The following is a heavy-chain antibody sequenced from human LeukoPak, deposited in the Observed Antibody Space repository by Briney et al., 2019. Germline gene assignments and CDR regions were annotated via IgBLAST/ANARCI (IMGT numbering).Heavy chain of an antibody. CDR3: ARGVYIAAAQYGY. D-gene: IGHD6-13*01. J-gene: IGHJ4*02. CDR1: GGSISSYY. V-gene: IGHV4-59*01. Sequence: PSETLFLTCTVSGGSISSYYWNWIRQPPGKGLEWIGYIYYSGTTNYNPSLKSRVTISVDTSKNQFSLKLSSVTAADTAVYYCARGVYIAAAQYGYWGQGTLVTVSS. CDR2: IYYSGTT.